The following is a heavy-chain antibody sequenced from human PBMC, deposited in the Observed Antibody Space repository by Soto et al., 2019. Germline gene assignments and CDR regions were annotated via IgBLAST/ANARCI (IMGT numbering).Heavy chain of an antibody. CDR1: GGSISSGGYS. CDR3: ARGGLLPDY. Sequence: QLQLQESGSGLVKPSQTLSLTCAVSGGSISSGGYSWSLIRQPPGKGLEWIGYISHSGSTYYNPSLKXRXTXPVDRSKNQFSLKLSSVTAADTAVYYCARGGLLPDYWGQGTLVTVSS. V-gene: IGHV4-30-2*01. D-gene: IGHD6-19*01. CDR2: ISHSGST. J-gene: IGHJ4*02.